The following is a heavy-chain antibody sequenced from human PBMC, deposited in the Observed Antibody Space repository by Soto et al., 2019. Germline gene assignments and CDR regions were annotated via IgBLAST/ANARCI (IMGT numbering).Heavy chain of an antibody. CDR1: GFTFSSYA. D-gene: IGHD5-18*01. V-gene: IGHV3-30-3*01. J-gene: IGHJ4*02. CDR3: ARDVGYPDVYFDY. CDR2: ISYDGSNK. Sequence: GGSLRLSCAASGFTFSSYAMHWVRQAPGKGLEWVAVISYDGSNKYYADSVKGRFTISRDNSKNTLYLQMNSLRAEDTAVYYCARDVGYPDVYFDYWGQGTLVTVSS.